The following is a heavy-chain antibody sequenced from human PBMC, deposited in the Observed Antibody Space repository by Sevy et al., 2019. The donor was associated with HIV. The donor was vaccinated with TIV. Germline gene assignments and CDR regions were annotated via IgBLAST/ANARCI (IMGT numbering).Heavy chain of an antibody. CDR2: ISSSGSSI. D-gene: IGHD5-18*01. J-gene: IGHJ3*02. CDR1: GFTFSNYE. V-gene: IGHV3-48*03. Sequence: GGSLRLSCVVSGFTFSNYEINWVRQAPGKGLEWLSYISSSGSSIYYADSVKGRFTISRDNAKNSLYLQMSSLRAEDTAVYYCARGRYSYGMGAFDIWGQGTIVTVSS. CDR3: ARGRYSYGMGAFDI.